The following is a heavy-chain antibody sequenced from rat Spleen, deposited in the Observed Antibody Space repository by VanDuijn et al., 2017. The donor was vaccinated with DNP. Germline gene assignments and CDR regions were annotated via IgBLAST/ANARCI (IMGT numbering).Heavy chain of an antibody. V-gene: IGHV3-1*01. CDR1: GYSITSNY. CDR3: ARWTRYFDY. CDR2: ISYSGST. J-gene: IGHJ2*01. Sequence: EVQLQESGPGLVKPSQSLSLTCSVSGYSITSNYWGWIRKFPGNNMEYIGHISYSGSTNYNPLRKSRISISRDTSKNQFFLQLSSLTTEDTATYYCARWTRYFDYWGQGVMVPVST. D-gene: IGHD1-4*01.